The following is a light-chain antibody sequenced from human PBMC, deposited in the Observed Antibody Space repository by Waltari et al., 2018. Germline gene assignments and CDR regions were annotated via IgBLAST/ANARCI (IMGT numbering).Light chain of an antibody. CDR2: GAS. J-gene: IGKJ1*01. V-gene: IGKV3-20*01. CDR1: QSISRY. CDR3: QHHFRLPAT. Sequence: IMLTQYPGTLSLSPGERATLSCRASQSISRYLAWYQQKPGQAPRLLIYGASTRATGIPDRVSGSGSGTDFSLTISGLEPEDAAVYYCQHHFRLPATFGQGTKVEIK.